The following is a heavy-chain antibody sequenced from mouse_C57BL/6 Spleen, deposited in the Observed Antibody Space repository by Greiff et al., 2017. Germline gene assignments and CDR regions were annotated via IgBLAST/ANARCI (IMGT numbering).Heavy chain of an antibody. CDR1: GYTFTEYT. CDR2: FYPGSGSI. J-gene: IGHJ4*01. V-gene: IGHV1-62-2*01. Sequence: LVESGAELVKPGASVKLSCKASGYTFTEYTIHWVKQRSGQGLAWIGWFYPGSGSIKYNEKFKDQATLTADKSSSTVYMELSRLTSEDSAVYFCARHEGYDYHYAMDYWGQGTSVTVSS. CDR3: ARHEGYDYHYAMDY. D-gene: IGHD2-4*01.